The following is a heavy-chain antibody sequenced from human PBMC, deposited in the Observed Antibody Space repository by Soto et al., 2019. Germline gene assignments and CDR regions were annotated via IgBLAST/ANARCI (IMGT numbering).Heavy chain of an antibody. Sequence: TSETLSLTCTVSGGSISSYYWSWIRQPPGKGLEWIGYIYYSGSTNYNPSLKSRVTISVDTSKNQFSLKLSSVTAADTAVYYCARRRDGYKSEFDYWGQGTLVTVSS. CDR2: IYYSGST. CDR3: ARRRDGYKSEFDY. V-gene: IGHV4-59*01. J-gene: IGHJ4*02. CDR1: GGSISSYY. D-gene: IGHD5-12*01.